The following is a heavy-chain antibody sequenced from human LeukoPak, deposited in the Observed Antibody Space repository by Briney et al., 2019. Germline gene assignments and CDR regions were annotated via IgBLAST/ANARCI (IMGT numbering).Heavy chain of an antibody. D-gene: IGHD3-22*01. V-gene: IGHV3-7*01. CDR3: ARDENYYDSSGYYYVEDY. CDR1: GFTLSDHY. Sequence: GGSLRLSCAVSGFTLSDHYIDWVRQAPGNGLEWVANIKQDGSEKYYVDSVKGRFTISRDNAKNSLYLQMNSLRAEDTAVYYCARDENYYDSSGYYYVEDYWGQGTLVTASS. J-gene: IGHJ4*02. CDR2: IKQDGSEK.